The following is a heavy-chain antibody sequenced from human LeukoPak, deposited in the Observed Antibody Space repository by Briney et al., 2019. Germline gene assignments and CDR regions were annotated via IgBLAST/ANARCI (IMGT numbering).Heavy chain of an antibody. CDR2: IKQDGSEK. J-gene: IGHJ4*02. V-gene: IGHV3-7*01. CDR3: AREEDSYGYLAPPMDY. Sequence: GGSLRLSCAASGFTFSIYWMSWVRQAPGKGLEWVANIKQDGSEKYYVDSVKGRFTISRDNAKNSLYLQMNSLRAEDTAVYYCAREEDSYGYLAPPMDYWGQGTLVTVSS. CDR1: GFTFSIYW. D-gene: IGHD5-18*01.